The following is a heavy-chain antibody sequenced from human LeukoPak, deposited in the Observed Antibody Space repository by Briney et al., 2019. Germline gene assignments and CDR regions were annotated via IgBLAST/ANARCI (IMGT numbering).Heavy chain of an antibody. Sequence: PSETLSLTCTVSGGSISSSSYYWGWIRQLPGKGLEWIGSIYYSGSTYYNPSLKSRVTISVDTSKNQFSLKLSSVTAADTAVYYCARRHCSSTSCYLDVWGKGTTVTVSS. J-gene: IGHJ6*04. CDR2: IYYSGST. V-gene: IGHV4-39*07. CDR3: ARRHCSSTSCYLDV. D-gene: IGHD2-2*01. CDR1: GGSISSSSYY.